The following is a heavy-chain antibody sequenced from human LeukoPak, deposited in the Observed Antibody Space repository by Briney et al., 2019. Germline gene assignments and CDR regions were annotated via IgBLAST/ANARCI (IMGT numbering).Heavy chain of an antibody. Sequence: ASVKVSCKASGGTFSNSAINWVRQAPGQGLEWMGGIIPIFDTANYAQKFQGRVTITADKSTYTAYMELSSMRSEDTAMYYCARVRSSDWFDPWGQGTLVTVSS. CDR1: GGTFSNSA. CDR3: ARVRSSDWFDP. J-gene: IGHJ5*02. CDR2: IIPIFDTA. D-gene: IGHD6-19*01. V-gene: IGHV1-69*06.